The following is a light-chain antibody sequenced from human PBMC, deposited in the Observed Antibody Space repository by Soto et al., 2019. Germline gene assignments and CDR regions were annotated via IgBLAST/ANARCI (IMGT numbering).Light chain of an antibody. V-gene: IGKV1-9*01. CDR3: QQLNSFPFT. Sequence: DIQLTQSPSFLSASVGDRVTITCRASQAISVYLAWYQQKPGKAPNLLIYGASTLQSGVPSRFSGSGSGTEFTLKIISLQPEDFATYYCQQLNSFPFTFGPGTKVDI. J-gene: IGKJ3*01. CDR1: QAISVY. CDR2: GAS.